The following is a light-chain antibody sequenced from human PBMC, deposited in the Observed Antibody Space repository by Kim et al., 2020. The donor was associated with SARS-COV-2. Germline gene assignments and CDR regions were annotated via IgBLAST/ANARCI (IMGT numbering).Light chain of an antibody. J-gene: IGKJ3*01. CDR2: AAS. CDR3: QQSYSTLT. Sequence: DIQMTQSPSSLSASVGDRVTITCRASQSISSYLNWYQQKPGKAPKLLIYAASSLPSGVPSRFSGSGSGTDFTLTISSLQPEDFATYYCQQSYSTLTVGAGTKVDIK. CDR1: QSISSY. V-gene: IGKV1-39*01.